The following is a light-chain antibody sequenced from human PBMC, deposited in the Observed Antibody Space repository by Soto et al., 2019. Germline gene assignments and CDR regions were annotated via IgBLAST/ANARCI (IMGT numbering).Light chain of an antibody. CDR2: EGS. J-gene: IGLJ1*01. V-gene: IGLV2-23*01. CDR1: SSDVGSYTI. CDR3: LSYASTNSYV. Sequence: QSVLTQPASMSGSPGQSITISCTGTSSDVGSYTIVSWYQQHPGKAPKLLIYEGSERPSGVSSRFSASESGNRASLTISGLQAEEEADYSCLSYASTNSYVFGMGTKV.